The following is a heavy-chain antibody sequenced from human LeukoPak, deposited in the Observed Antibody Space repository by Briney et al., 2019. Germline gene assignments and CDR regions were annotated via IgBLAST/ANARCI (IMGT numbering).Heavy chain of an antibody. Sequence: GGSLRLSCAASGFTFSSYGMHWVRQVPGKGLEWVAVIWYDGSNKYYADSVKGRFTISRDNSKDTVYLQMNSLRAEDTAVYYCARERGYSYGAHCDYWGQGTLVTVSS. CDR1: GFTFSSYG. D-gene: IGHD5-18*01. CDR2: IWYDGSNK. J-gene: IGHJ4*02. V-gene: IGHV3-33*01. CDR3: ARERGYSYGAHCDY.